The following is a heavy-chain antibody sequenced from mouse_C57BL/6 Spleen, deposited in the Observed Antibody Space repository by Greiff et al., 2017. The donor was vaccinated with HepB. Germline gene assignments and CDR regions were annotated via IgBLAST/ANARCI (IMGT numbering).Heavy chain of an antibody. Sequence: QVQLQQPGAELVRPGTSVKLSCKASGYTFTSYWMHWVKQRPGQGLEWIVVIDPSDSYTNYNQKFKGKATLTVDTSSSTAYMQLSSPTSEDSAVYYCARFREVDYWGQGTSVTVSS. CDR2: IDPSDSYT. D-gene: IGHD3-1*01. J-gene: IGHJ4*01. V-gene: IGHV1-59*01. CDR1: GYTFTSYW. CDR3: ARFREVDY.